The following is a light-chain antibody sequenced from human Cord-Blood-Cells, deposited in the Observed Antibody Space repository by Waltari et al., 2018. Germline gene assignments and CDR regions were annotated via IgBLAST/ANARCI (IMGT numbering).Light chain of an antibody. V-gene: IGKV1-5*01. CDR2: DAY. CDR3: QQYNIYSRT. J-gene: IGKJ1*01. Sequence: DIQITQSPSTLSASVGDSVTITCRASQSISSWLAWYQQNPGKAPKLLIYDAYSLESGVPSSFSGSGSGTEFTLTISSLQPYDFATYYCQQYNIYSRTFGQGTKVEIK. CDR1: QSISSW.